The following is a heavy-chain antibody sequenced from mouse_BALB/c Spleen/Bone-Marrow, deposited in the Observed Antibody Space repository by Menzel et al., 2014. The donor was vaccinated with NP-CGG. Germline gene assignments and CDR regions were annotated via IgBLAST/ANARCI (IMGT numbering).Heavy chain of an antibody. Sequence: EVKLMESGGGLVKPGGSLKLSCAASGFAFSGNDMPWVRQIPEKRLEWVAYISSGGGRIYYPDTVKGRFTISRDNAKNTLYLQMNSLKSEDTAMYYCARQRGYAYAMDYWGQGTSVTVSS. CDR2: ISSGGGRI. CDR3: ARQRGYAYAMDY. D-gene: IGHD2-2*01. J-gene: IGHJ4*01. V-gene: IGHV5-12-1*01. CDR1: GFAFSGND.